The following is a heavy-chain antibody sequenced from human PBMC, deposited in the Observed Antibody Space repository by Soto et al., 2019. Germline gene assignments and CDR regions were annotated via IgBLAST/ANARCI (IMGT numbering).Heavy chain of an antibody. Sequence: PGGSLSVSCVGPVFHLSNQWMNWVRQAPGQGLEWVANIKADGSEKYYLDSVKGRFTIYRDNAKNSLYLQMNRLRAEDTAVCYCARARGVDYWGQGSQVTVS. CDR2: IKADGSEK. J-gene: IGHJ4*02. D-gene: IGHD3-16*01. V-gene: IGHV3-7*03. CDR3: ARARGVDY. CDR1: VFHLSNQW.